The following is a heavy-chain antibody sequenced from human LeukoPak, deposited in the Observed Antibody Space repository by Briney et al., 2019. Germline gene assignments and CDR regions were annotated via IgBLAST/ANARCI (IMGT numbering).Heavy chain of an antibody. V-gene: IGHV4-59*01. CDR1: GGSISSYY. J-gene: IGHJ4*02. CDR2: IYYSGSA. CDR3: ARVSLEDGDANFDY. Sequence: SETLSLTCTVSGGSISSYYWSWNRQPPGKGLEWIGYIYYSGSANYNPSLKSRVTISVDTSKNKFSLKLSSVTAADTAVYYCARVSLEDGDANFDYWGQGTLVTVSS. D-gene: IGHD4-17*01.